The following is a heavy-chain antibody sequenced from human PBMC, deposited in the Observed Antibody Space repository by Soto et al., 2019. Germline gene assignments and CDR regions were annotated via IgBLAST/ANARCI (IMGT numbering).Heavy chain of an antibody. V-gene: IGHV1-46*03. CDR2: INPSGGST. D-gene: IGHD3-9*01. CDR1: GYTFTSYY. CDR3: ARDLAVLRYFDWSAWAFGI. Sequence: ASVKVSCKASGYTFTSYYMHWVRQAPGQGLEWMGIINPSGGSTSYAQKFQGRVTMTRDTSTSTVYMELSSLRSEDTAVYYCARDLAVLRYFDWSAWAFGIWGQGTMVTVSS. J-gene: IGHJ3*02.